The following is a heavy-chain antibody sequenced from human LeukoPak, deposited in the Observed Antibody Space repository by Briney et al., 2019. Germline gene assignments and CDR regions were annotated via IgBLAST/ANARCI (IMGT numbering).Heavy chain of an antibody. D-gene: IGHD6-19*01. CDR2: INAANGNT. J-gene: IGHJ4*02. Sequence: GASVKVSCKASGYTFTSYAIHWVRQAPGQRLEWMGLINAANGNTRYSQTFQDRVTITRDTSASTAYMELSSLRSEDTAVCYCARAYDSGCNYWGQGTLFTVSS. V-gene: IGHV1-3*01. CDR1: GYTFTSYA. CDR3: ARAYDSGCNY.